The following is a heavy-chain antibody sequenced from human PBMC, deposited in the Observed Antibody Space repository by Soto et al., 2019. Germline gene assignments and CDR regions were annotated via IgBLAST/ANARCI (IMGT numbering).Heavy chain of an antibody. J-gene: IGHJ4*02. CDR3: TRHEGTSGSRFDH. V-gene: IGHV3-73*01. Sequence: RRVACAASRVSSSGSATHQVHQASGKGLEGVGRIRSKINTYATAYAASVKGRFTISRDDSKNTAYLQMISLKSEDTAVSSCTRHEGTSGSRFDHQGQETLVAVSS. D-gene: IGHD6-19*01. CDR1: RVSSSGSA. CDR2: IRSKINTYAT.